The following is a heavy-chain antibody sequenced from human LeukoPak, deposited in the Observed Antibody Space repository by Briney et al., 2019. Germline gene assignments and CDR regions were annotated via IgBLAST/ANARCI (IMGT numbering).Heavy chain of an antibody. Sequence: SETLSLTCAVYGGSFSGYYWSWIRQPPGKGLEWIGEINHSGSTNYNPSLKSRVTISVDTSKNQFSLKLSSVTAADTAVYFCARVAAAGNYYFDYWGRGTLVTVSS. CDR2: INHSGST. D-gene: IGHD6-13*01. V-gene: IGHV4-34*01. CDR1: GGSFSGYY. CDR3: ARVAAAGNYYFDY. J-gene: IGHJ4*02.